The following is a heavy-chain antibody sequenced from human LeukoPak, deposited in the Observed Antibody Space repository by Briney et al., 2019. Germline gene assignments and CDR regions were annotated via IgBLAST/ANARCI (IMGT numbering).Heavy chain of an antibody. D-gene: IGHD3-9*01. J-gene: IGHJ5*02. CDR3: ARALVRYFDWLSNWFDP. CDR1: GFTFSSYW. Sequence: PGGSLRLSCAASGFTFSSYWMSWVRQAPGKGLEWVANIKQDGSEKYYVDSVKGRFTISRDNAKNSLYLQMNSLRAEDTAVYYCARALVRYFDWLSNWFDPWGQGTLVTVSS. CDR2: IKQDGSEK. V-gene: IGHV3-7*01.